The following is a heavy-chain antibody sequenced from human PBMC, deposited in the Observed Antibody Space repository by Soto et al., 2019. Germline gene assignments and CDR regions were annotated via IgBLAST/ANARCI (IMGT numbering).Heavy chain of an antibody. V-gene: IGHV3-23*01. Sequence: PGGSLRLSCAASGFTFSSYAMSWVRQAPGKGLEWASAIYGSDTSTKYADSVKGRFTISRDNSKNTLYLHMNSLRGEDTALYYCAKASQQFYDYWGQGTLVTVSS. CDR1: GFTFSSYA. CDR2: IYGSDTST. CDR3: AKASQQFYDY. J-gene: IGHJ4*02. D-gene: IGHD6-13*01.